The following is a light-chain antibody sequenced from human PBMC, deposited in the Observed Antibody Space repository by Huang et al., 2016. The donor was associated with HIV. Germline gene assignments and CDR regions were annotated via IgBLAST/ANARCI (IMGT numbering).Light chain of an antibody. Sequence: EIVLTQSPATLSLSPGERATLSCRARQRVSSYLAWYQQKPGQAPRRLIYDASNRGTGIPARFSGSGSGTDFTLTISSLEPEDFAVYYCQQRTNWPTWTFGQGTKVEIK. CDR2: DAS. CDR3: QQRTNWPTWT. CDR1: QRVSSY. J-gene: IGKJ1*01. V-gene: IGKV3-11*01.